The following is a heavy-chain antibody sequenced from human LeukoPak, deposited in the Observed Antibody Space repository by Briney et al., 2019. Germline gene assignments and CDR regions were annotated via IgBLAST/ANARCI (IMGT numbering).Heavy chain of an antibody. CDR3: ARAPRIAAAGYYYYGMDV. J-gene: IGHJ6*02. V-gene: IGHV3-48*01. D-gene: IGHD6-13*01. CDR2: IGSSSSTI. Sequence: GRSLRLSCVASGFTFSSYSMNWVRQAPGKGLEWVSYIGSSSSTIYYADSVKGRFTISRDNAKNSLYLQMNSLRAEDTAVYYCARAPRIAAAGYYYYGMDVWGQGTTVTVSS. CDR1: GFTFSSYS.